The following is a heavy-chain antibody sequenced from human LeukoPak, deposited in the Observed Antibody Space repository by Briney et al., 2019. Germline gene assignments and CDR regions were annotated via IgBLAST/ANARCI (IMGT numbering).Heavy chain of an antibody. V-gene: IGHV3-33*01. D-gene: IGHD6-19*01. J-gene: IGHJ4*02. CDR2: LWYDGSKT. Sequence: PGGSLRLSCAASGFPFSSYAMHWVRHAPGKGMEWVASLWYDGSKTYYADSVKGRFVISRDNSKNTLYLQINSLRVEDAAIYYCARDESTGHTSAWQLDYWGQGTLVTVSS. CDR3: ARDESTGHTSAWQLDY. CDR1: GFPFSSYA.